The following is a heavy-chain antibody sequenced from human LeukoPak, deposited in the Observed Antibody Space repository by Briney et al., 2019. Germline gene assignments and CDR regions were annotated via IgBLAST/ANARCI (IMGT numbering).Heavy chain of an antibody. CDR3: ARQVTSSRRTPFDY. D-gene: IGHD6-13*01. J-gene: IGHJ4*02. Sequence: SETLSLTCTVSGGSINSTNHYWGWIRQPPGKGLERIGTMYYSGSTYYNPSLKSRVTISVDTSKNQFSLKLSSVTSADTAIYYCARQVTSSRRTPFDYWGQGTLVTVSS. CDR2: MYYSGST. CDR1: GGSINSTNHY. V-gene: IGHV4-39*01.